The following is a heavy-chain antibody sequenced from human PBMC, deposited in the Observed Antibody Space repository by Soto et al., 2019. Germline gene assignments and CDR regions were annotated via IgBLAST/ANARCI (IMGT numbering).Heavy chain of an antibody. CDR1: GGTFSSYA. D-gene: IGHD3-16*02. CDR2: IIPIFGTA. J-gene: IGHJ6*02. V-gene: IGHV1-69*01. CDR3: AREHSFGLGELSPSTLYYYYGMDV. Sequence: QVQLVQSGAEVKKPGSSVKVSCKASGGTFSSYAISWGRQAPGQGLEWMGGIIPIFGTANYAQKFQGRVKLTADESTSTAYMELSSLRSEDKAVYYCAREHSFGLGELSPSTLYYYYGMDVWGQGTTFTVSS.